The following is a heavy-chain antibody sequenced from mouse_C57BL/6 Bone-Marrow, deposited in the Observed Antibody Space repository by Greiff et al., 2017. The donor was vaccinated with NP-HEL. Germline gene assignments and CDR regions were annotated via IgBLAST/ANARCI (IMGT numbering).Heavy chain of an antibody. D-gene: IGHD2-1*01. CDR3: ASLYYGNPNYAMDY. CDR1: GYTFTSYG. V-gene: IGHV1-81*01. Sequence: VKLQESGAELARPGASVKLSCKASGYTFTSYGISWVKQRTGQGLEWIGEIYPRSGNTYYNEKFKGKATLTADKSSSTAYMELRSLTSEDSAVYFCASLYYGNPNYAMDYWGQGTSVTVSS. J-gene: IGHJ4*01. CDR2: IYPRSGNT.